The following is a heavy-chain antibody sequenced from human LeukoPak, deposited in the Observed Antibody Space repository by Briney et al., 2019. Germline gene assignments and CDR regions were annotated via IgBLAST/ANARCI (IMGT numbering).Heavy chain of an antibody. V-gene: IGHV3-48*03. J-gene: IGHJ4*02. CDR2: IHSSGTTK. CDR1: GFTFSNFE. Sequence: GGSLRLSCAASGFTFSNFEMNWVRQSPGKGPEWISYIHSSGTTKYYAESVEGRFTISRDNAKNSVYLEMKNLRAEDTAVYYSARWVLTGLYDTLFDFWGPGTLVAVSS. D-gene: IGHD3-9*01. CDR3: ARWVLTGLYDTLFDF.